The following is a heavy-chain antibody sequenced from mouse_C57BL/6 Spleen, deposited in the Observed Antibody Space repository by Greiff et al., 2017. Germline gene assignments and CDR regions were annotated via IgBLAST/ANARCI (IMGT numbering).Heavy chain of an antibody. CDR3: AKSGGYDGWFAY. Sequence: EVKLVESGPELVKPGASVKIPCKASGYTFTDYNMDWVKQSHGKSLEWIGDINPNNGGTIYNQKFKGKATLTVDKSSSTAYMELRSLTSEDTAVYYCAKSGGYDGWFAYWGQGTLVTVSA. CDR1: GYTFTDYN. D-gene: IGHD2-2*01. CDR2: INPNNGGT. J-gene: IGHJ3*01. V-gene: IGHV1-18*01.